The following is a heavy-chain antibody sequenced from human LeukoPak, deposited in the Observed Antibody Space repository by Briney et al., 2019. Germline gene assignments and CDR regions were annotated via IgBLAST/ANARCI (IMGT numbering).Heavy chain of an antibody. D-gene: IGHD6-13*01. Sequence: ASVKVSCKASGYTFTSYYMHWVRQAPGQGLEWMGIINPSGGSTSSAQKFQGRVTMTRDTSTSTVYMELSSLRSEDTAVYYCARGAIAAGGPYYYGMDVWGQGTTVTVAS. CDR1: GYTFTSYY. CDR2: INPSGGST. CDR3: ARGAIAAGGPYYYGMDV. J-gene: IGHJ6*02. V-gene: IGHV1-46*01.